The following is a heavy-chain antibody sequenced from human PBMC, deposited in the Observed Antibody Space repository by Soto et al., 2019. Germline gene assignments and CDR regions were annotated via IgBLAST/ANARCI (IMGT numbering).Heavy chain of an antibody. CDR2: INPSSSHI. D-gene: IGHD2-15*01. J-gene: IGHJ3*01. Sequence: EVQLVESGGGLVMPGGSLRLSCAASGFTFSTYHMNWVRQAPGKGLEWVSSINPSSSHIYYADSVKGRFTISRDNSKNSLYLQMNSLRTEDAAVYYCARGYCGGGSCYLRRDAFDVWGQGTMVTVSS. CDR1: GFTFSTYH. CDR3: ARGYCGGGSCYLRRDAFDV. V-gene: IGHV3-21*01.